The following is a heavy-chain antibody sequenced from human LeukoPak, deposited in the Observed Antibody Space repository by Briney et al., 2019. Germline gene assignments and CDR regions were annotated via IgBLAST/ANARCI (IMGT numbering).Heavy chain of an antibody. D-gene: IGHD3-10*01. CDR1: GFTFTSSA. V-gene: IGHV1-58*01. CDR2: IVVGSGNT. J-gene: IGHJ6*02. CDR3: AADMVRDQDYYGMDV. Sequence: ASVKVSCKASGFTFTSSAVQWVRQARGQRLEWIGWIVVGSGNTNYAQKFQERVTITRDMSTGTAYMELSSLRSEDTAVYYCAADMVRDQDYYGMDVWGQGTTVTVSS.